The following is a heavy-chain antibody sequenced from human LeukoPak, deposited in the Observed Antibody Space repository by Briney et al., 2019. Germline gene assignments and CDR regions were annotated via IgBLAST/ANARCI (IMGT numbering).Heavy chain of an antibody. D-gene: IGHD5-18*01. Sequence: GGSLRLSCAASGFTFSSYAMHWVRQAPGKGLERVAVISYDGSNKYYADSVKGRFTISRDNSKNTLYLQMNSLRAEDTAVYYCASEAEHIQLWLFDYWGQGTLVTVSS. J-gene: IGHJ4*02. CDR2: ISYDGSNK. CDR1: GFTFSSYA. CDR3: ASEAEHIQLWLFDY. V-gene: IGHV3-30-3*01.